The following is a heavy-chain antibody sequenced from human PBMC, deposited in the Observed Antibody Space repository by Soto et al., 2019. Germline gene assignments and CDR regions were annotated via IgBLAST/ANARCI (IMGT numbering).Heavy chain of an antibody. CDR3: ARVNIVVAPPTMRNDAFDI. V-gene: IGHV3-11*01. Sequence: GGSLRLSCAASGFPFSNYYMSWIRQAPGKGLEWTSYISSSGRTLYYADSVKGRFTVSRDNTKESLDLQMDSLRGEDTAVYFCARVNIVVAPPTMRNDAFDIWGQGTMVTVSS. J-gene: IGHJ3*02. CDR2: ISSSGRTL. CDR1: GFPFSNYY. D-gene: IGHD2-2*01.